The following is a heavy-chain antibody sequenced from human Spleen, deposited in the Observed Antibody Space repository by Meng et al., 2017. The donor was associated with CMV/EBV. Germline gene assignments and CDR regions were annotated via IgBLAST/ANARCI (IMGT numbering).Heavy chain of an antibody. Sequence: ASVKVSCKASGYTFTSYDINWVRQATGQGLEWMGWMNPNSGNTGYAQKFQGRVTMTRNTSISTAYMELRSLRSDDTAVYYCARMSSSSLNYYFDYWGQGTLVTVSS. CDR2: MNPNSGNT. V-gene: IGHV1-8*01. J-gene: IGHJ4*02. CDR3: ARMSSSSLNYYFDY. D-gene: IGHD2-2*01. CDR1: GYTFTSYD.